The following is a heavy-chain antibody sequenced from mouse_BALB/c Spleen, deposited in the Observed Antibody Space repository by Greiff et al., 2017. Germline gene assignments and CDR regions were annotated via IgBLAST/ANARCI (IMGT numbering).Heavy chain of an antibody. J-gene: IGHJ3*01. D-gene: IGHD3-2*01. CDR2: IWAGGST. V-gene: IGHV2-9*02. Sequence: QVQLKESGPGLVAPSQSLSITCTVSGFSLTSYGVHWVRQPPGKGLEWLGVIWAGGSTNYNSALMSRLSISKDNSKSQVFLKMNSLQTDDTAMYYCARDRTETARATFAYWGQGTLVTVSA. CDR1: GFSLTSYG. CDR3: ARDRTETARATFAY.